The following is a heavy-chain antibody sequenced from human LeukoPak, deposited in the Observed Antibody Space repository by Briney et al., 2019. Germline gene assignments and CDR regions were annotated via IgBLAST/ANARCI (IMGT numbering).Heavy chain of an antibody. CDR3: ARDSCSGGSCFGPDWFDP. Sequence: GGSLRLSCAASGFTFSSYGMHWVRQAPGKGLEWVAVIWYDGSNKYYADSVKGRFTISRDNPKNTLYLQMNSLRAEDTAVYYCARDSCSGGSCFGPDWFDPWGQGTLVTVSS. D-gene: IGHD2-15*01. V-gene: IGHV3-33*01. CDR1: GFTFSSYG. CDR2: IWYDGSNK. J-gene: IGHJ5*02.